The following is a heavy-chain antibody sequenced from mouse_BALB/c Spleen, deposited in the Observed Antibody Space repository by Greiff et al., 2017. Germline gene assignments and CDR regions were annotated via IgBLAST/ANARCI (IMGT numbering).Heavy chain of an antibody. Sequence: QVQLQQPGAELVKPGASVKMSCKASGYTFTSYWMHWVKQRPGQGLEWIGVIDPSDSYTSYNQKFKGKATLTVDTSSSTAYMQLSSLTSEDSAVYYCTRSGGLDYAMDYWGQGTSVTGSS. CDR2: IDPSDSYT. D-gene: IGHD3-1*01. CDR3: TRSGGLDYAMDY. J-gene: IGHJ4*01. CDR1: GYTFTSYW. V-gene: IGHV1S127*01.